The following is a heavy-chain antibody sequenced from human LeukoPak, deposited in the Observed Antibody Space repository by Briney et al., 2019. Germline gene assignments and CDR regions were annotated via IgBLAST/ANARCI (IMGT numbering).Heavy chain of an antibody. Sequence: AMNXGRRAPGXGVXWGSAISGSGGSTYYADSVKGRFSISRDNSKNTQYLQMNSLRAEDTAVYYCVKAQSVGSSWGGDYWGQGTLVTVSS. V-gene: IGHV3-23*01. CDR3: VKAQSVGSSWGGDY. CDR1: A. J-gene: IGHJ4*02. D-gene: IGHD6-13*01. CDR2: ISGSGGST.